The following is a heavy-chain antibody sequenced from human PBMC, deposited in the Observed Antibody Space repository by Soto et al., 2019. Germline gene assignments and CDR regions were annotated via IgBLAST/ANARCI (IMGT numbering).Heavy chain of an antibody. J-gene: IGHJ4*02. CDR2: IIPIFGTA. CDR1: GGTFSSYA. V-gene: IGHV1-69*01. Sequence: QVQLVQSGAEVKKPGSSVKVSCKASGGTFSSYAISWVRQAPGQGLEWMGGIIPIFGTANYAQKFQGRVTINADESTSTAYMELSSLRSEDTAVYYCARDLGTYYYDSSGYYPSVWGQGTLVTVSS. D-gene: IGHD3-22*01. CDR3: ARDLGTYYYDSSGYYPSV.